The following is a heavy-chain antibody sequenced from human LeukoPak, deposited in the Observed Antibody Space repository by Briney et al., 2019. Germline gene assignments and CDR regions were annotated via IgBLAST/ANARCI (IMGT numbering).Heavy chain of an antibody. CDR1: GRIFKNYA. J-gene: IGHJ4*02. CDR3: AKALGSIVVTASDY. V-gene: IGHV3-23*01. Sequence: PGRSLRLSCAASGRIFKNYAMSWVRQAPGKGLEWVSAISGSGGATYFADSVQGRFTISRDNSKNTLYLQMHSLRAEDTAVYYCAKALGSIVVTASDYWGQGTLVTVSS. D-gene: IGHD5-12*01. CDR2: ISGSGGAT.